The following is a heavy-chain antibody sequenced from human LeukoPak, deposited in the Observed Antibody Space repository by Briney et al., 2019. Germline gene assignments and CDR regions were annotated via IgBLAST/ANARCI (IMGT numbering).Heavy chain of an antibody. J-gene: IGHJ6*02. CDR3: ARERCSSTSCYSDYYYGMDV. Sequence: PGGSLRLSCAASGFTFSSYGMHWVRQAPGKGLEWVAVIWYDGSNKYYADSVKGRFTTSRDNSKNTLYLQMNSLRAEDTAVYYCARERCSSTSCYSDYYYGMDVWGQGTTVTVSS. V-gene: IGHV3-33*08. CDR1: GFTFSSYG. CDR2: IWYDGSNK. D-gene: IGHD2-2*01.